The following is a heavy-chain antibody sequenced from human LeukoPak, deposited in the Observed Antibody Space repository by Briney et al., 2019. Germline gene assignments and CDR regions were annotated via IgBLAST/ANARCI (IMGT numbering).Heavy chain of an antibody. V-gene: IGHV3-23*01. J-gene: IGHJ4*01. Sequence: PGGSLRLSCVASGFTFRSYGMSWVRQAPGKGLEWVSSLSSGDSTYYADSVKGRFTISRDNSKNTLYLQLNSLRAEDTAVYYCDTGSYSYWGHGTLVTVSS. CDR1: GFTFRSYG. CDR2: LSSGDST. CDR3: DTGSYSY. D-gene: IGHD3-10*01.